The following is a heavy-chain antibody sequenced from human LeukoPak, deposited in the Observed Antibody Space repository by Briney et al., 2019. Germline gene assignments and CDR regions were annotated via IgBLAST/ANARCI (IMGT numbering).Heavy chain of an antibody. D-gene: IGHD6-13*01. J-gene: IGHJ4*02. CDR2: IIPILGIA. Sequence: GASVKVSCKASGGTFSSYAISWVRQAPGQGLEWMGRIIPILGIANYAQKFQGRVTITADKSTSTAYMELSSLRSEDTAIYYCATAPEEQLVHYWGQGTLVTVSS. CDR3: ATAPEEQLVHY. CDR1: GGTFSSYA. V-gene: IGHV1-69*04.